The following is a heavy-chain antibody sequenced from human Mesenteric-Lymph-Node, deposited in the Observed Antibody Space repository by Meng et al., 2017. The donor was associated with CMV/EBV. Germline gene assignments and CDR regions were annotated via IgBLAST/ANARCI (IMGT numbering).Heavy chain of an antibody. CDR3: ARRSSISIFGVVLSGWGYNVDV. Sequence: GGSLRLSCVASGFTFSSDSMNWVRLAPGKGLEWVSSISGGGGYIFHADSVKGRFSTSRDNARNSLFLQMNTLRAEDTAVYYCARRSSISIFGVVLSGWGYNVDVWGQGTTVTVSS. CDR1: GFTFSSDS. D-gene: IGHD3-3*01. CDR2: ISGGGGYI. V-gene: IGHV3-21*01. J-gene: IGHJ6*02.